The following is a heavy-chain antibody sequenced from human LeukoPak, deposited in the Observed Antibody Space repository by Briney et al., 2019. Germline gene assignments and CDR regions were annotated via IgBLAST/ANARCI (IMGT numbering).Heavy chain of an antibody. Sequence: ASVKVSCKASGYTFTSYDINWVRHATGQGLEWMGWMSPNSGDTGYAQKFQGRVTVTRDTSTSTVHMELSGLRSEDTAVYYCARDQEGFDYWGQGTLVTVSS. CDR2: MSPNSGDT. J-gene: IGHJ4*02. CDR3: ARDQEGFDY. V-gene: IGHV1-8*01. CDR1: GYTFTSYD.